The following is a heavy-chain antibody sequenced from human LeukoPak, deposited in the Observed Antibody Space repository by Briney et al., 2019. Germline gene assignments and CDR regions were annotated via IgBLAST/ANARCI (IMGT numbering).Heavy chain of an antibody. Sequence: ASVKVSCKVSGYTLTELSMHWVRQAPGKGLEWMGGFDPEDGETIYAQKFQGRVTMTEDTSTDTAYMELSSLRSEDTAVYYCARGIIVVDPVATIDYWGQGTLVTVSS. CDR2: FDPEDGET. D-gene: IGHD2-2*01. J-gene: IGHJ4*02. CDR1: GYTLTELS. V-gene: IGHV1-24*01. CDR3: ARGIIVVDPVATIDY.